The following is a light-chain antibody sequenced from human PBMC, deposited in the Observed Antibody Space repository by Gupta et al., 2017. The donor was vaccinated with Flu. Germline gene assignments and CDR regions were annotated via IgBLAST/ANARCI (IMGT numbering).Light chain of an antibody. Sequence: EIVLTQSPATLSLSPGERATLSCRASQSISSYLSWYQQKPGQAPRLLIYDASNRATGTPARFSGSGSGTDFTLTISSREPEDFAVYYCQKRSNWPPFTFGHGTKLDI. CDR1: QSISSY. CDR2: DAS. V-gene: IGKV3-11*01. J-gene: IGKJ3*01. CDR3: QKRSNWPPFT.